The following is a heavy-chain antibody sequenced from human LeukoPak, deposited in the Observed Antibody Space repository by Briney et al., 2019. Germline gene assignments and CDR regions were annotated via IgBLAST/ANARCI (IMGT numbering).Heavy chain of an antibody. Sequence: SETLSLTCTVSGGSISRYYWSWIRQPPGKGLEWIGYIYYSGSTYYNPSLKSRVTISVDTSKNQLSLKLSSLTAADTAVYYCARHEYSGSYYGLSWFDPWGQGTLVTVSS. CDR3: ARHEYSGSYYGLSWFDP. J-gene: IGHJ5*02. V-gene: IGHV4-59*04. D-gene: IGHD1-26*01. CDR2: IYYSGST. CDR1: GGSISRYY.